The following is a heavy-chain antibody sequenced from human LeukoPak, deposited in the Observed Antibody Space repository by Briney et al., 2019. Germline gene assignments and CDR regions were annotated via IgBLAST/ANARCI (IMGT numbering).Heavy chain of an antibody. D-gene: IGHD2-2*01. J-gene: IGHJ3*02. Sequence: PSETLSLTCTVSGGSISSSSYYWGWIRQPPGKGLEWIGSIYYSGSTCYNPSLKSRVTISVDTSKNQFSLKLSSVTAADTAVYYCARHFVPAATTDAFDIWGQGTMVTVTS. CDR3: ARHFVPAATTDAFDI. CDR1: GGSISSSSYY. V-gene: IGHV4-39*01. CDR2: IYYSGST.